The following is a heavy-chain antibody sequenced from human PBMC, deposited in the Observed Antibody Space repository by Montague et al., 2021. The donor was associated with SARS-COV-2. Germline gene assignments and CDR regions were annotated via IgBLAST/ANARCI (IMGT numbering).Heavy chain of an antibody. CDR3: ARGGTRDIVLVPSALDY. CDR2: LYYSGVT. V-gene: IGHV4-59*08. D-gene: IGHD2-2*01. Sequence: SETLSLTCTVAGGPINAYYWTWIRQPPGKGLDWIGFLYYSGVTNYNPSLKSRVTMSLDTSKNQFSLRLSSVTAADTAVYYCARGGTRDIVLVPSALDYWGRGIPVTVSS. CDR1: GGPINAYY. J-gene: IGHJ4*02.